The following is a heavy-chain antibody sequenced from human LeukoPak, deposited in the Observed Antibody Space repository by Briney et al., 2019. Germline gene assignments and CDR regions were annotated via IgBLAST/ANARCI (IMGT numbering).Heavy chain of an antibody. Sequence: GGSLGLSCAASGFTFSTYSMNWVRQAPGKGLEWVSYITSSSSTIYYADSVRGRFTISRDNAKNPLYLQMNSLRDEDTAVYYCARARGFDWWGQGTLVTVSS. CDR3: ARARGFDW. CDR2: ITSSSSTI. CDR1: GFTFSTYS. V-gene: IGHV3-48*02. J-gene: IGHJ4*02.